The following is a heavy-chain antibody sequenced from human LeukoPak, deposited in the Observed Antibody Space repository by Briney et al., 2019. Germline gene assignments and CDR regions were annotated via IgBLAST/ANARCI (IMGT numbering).Heavy chain of an antibody. J-gene: IGHJ4*02. D-gene: IGHD5-18*01. CDR2: ISYDGSNK. CDR1: AFTFSVYG. CDR3: AKDYFGGYSYGHFDY. Sequence: GRSLRLSCAASAFTFSVYGMQWVRQAPGKGLEWVAVISYDGSNKYYADSVKGRFTISRDSSKNTLYLQMNSLRDEYTAVYYCAKDYFGGYSYGHFDYWGQGTLVTVSS. V-gene: IGHV3-30*18.